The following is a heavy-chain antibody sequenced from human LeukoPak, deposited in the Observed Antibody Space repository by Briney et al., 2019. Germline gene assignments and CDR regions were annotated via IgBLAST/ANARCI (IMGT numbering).Heavy chain of an antibody. J-gene: IGHJ6*03. V-gene: IGHV1-8*01. CDR1: GYTFTSYD. Sequence: ASVKVSCKASGYTFTSYDINWVRQATGQGLEWMGWMNPNSGNTGYAQKFQGRVTMTRNTSISTAYMELSSLRSEDTAVYYCARGPYSSSWYAPSYYYYYYMDVWGKGTTVTVSS. CDR2: MNPNSGNT. CDR3: ARGPYSSSWYAPSYYYYYYMDV. D-gene: IGHD6-13*01.